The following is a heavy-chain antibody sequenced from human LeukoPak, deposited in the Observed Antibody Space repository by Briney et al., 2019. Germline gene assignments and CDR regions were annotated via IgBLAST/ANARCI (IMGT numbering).Heavy chain of an antibody. D-gene: IGHD2-8*01. J-gene: IGHJ4*02. CDR2: IRSKAHGGTT. CDR3: TRPRGLPRYIQWCFDY. V-gene: IGHV3-49*04. CDR1: GFTFGDYA. Sequence: PGRSLRLSCTASGFTFGDYAMSWVRQAPGKGLEWVGFIRSKAHGGTTEYAASVKGRFTISRDDSKSIAYLQMNSLKTEDTAVYYCTRPRGLPRYIQWCFDYWGQGTLVTVSS.